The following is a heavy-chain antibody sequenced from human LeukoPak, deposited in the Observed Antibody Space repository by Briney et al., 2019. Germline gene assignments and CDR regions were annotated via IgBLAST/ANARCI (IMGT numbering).Heavy chain of an antibody. D-gene: IGHD6-13*01. J-gene: IGHJ4*02. CDR2: IYYTGST. Sequence: SETLSLTCTVSGGSISSYYWTWIRQPPGKGLEWIGYIYYTGSTNYNPSLNSRVTISVDTSKNQFSLKLSSVTAADTAVYYCARDSSSSWYYFDYWGQGTLVTVSS. V-gene: IGHV4-59*12. CDR3: ARDSSSSWYYFDY. CDR1: GGSISSYY.